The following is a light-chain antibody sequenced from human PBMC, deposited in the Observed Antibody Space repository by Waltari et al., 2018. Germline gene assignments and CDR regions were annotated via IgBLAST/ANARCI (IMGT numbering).Light chain of an antibody. J-gene: IGKJ1*01. CDR1: QSVSSN. V-gene: IGKV3-15*01. CDR3: QQYNNWWT. CDR2: GAS. Sequence: EIVMTQSPAPLSVSPGERATLPCRASQSVSSNLAWYQQKPGQAPRLLIYGASTRATGIPARFSGSGSGTEFTLTISSLQSEDFAVYYCQQYNNWWTFGQGTKVEIK.